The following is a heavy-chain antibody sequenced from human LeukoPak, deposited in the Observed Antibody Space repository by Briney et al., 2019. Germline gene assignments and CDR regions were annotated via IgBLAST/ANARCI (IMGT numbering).Heavy chain of an antibody. J-gene: IGHJ4*02. V-gene: IGHV4-59*01. D-gene: IGHD3-16*01. CDR1: GGSISGYY. CDR3: ARVVGGVGLDY. CDR2: IYYTGST. Sequence: PSETLSLTCTVSGGSISGYYWTWIRQPPGEALEYIGCIYYTGSTNYNPSLNSRVTISIDTSKNQFALRLSSVTAADTAVYYCARVVGGVGLDYWGQGTLVTVSS.